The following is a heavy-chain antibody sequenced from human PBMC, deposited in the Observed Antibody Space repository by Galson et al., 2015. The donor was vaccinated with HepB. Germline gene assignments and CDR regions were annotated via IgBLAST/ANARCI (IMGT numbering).Heavy chain of an antibody. J-gene: IGHJ6*02. D-gene: IGHD6-13*01. CDR1: GYTFTSYG. CDR2: ISAYNGNT. V-gene: IGHV1-18*01. Sequence: SVKVSCKASGYTFTSYGISWVRQAPGQGLEWMGWISAYNGNTNYAQKLQGRVTMTTDTSTSTAYMELRSLRSDDTAVYYCARDLWAAAGTAYYYGMDVWGQGATVTVSS. CDR3: ARDLWAAAGTAYYYGMDV.